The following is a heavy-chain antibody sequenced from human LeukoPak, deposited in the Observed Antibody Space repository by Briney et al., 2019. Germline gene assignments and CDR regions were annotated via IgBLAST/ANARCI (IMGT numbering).Heavy chain of an antibody. CDR2: IKEAGSEK. CDR3: GRWGVEAGIDD. CDR1: GFSVAADW. Sequence: QSGRSLRLAHAPSGFSVAADWTSSARQDPGKGREWVANIKEAGSEKPCVESVKGRFTLSRDKAKHSLYLEINSLRAEDMAVYYGGRWGVEAGIDDWGQGTLVSVSS. V-gene: IGHV3-7*01. D-gene: IGHD6-13*01. J-gene: IGHJ4*02.